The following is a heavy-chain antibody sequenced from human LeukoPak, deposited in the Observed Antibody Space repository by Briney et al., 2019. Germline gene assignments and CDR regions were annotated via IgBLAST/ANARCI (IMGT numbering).Heavy chain of an antibody. CDR2: ISYDGSKK. D-gene: IGHD7-27*01. CDR1: GFTFSSYA. V-gene: IGHV3-30-3*01. J-gene: IGHJ3*02. Sequence: GGSLRLSCAASGFTFSSYAMHWVRQAPGKGLEWVVVISYDGSKKYYADSVKGRFTISRDNSKNTLYLQMNSLRAEDTAVYYCARDLGAFDIWGQGTMVTVSS. CDR3: ARDLGAFDI.